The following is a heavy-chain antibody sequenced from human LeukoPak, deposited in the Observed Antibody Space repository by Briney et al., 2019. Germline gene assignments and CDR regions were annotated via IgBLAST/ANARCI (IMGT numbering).Heavy chain of an antibody. CDR1: RFTFSSYA. V-gene: IGHV3-23*01. Sequence: GGSLRLSCAASRFTFSSYAMSWVRQAPGKGLEWVSAISGSGGSTYYADSVKGRFTISRDNSKNTLYLQMNSLRAEDTAVYYCAKDTSTTVTTLVDYWGQGTLVTVSS. J-gene: IGHJ4*02. D-gene: IGHD4-17*01. CDR2: ISGSGGST. CDR3: AKDTSTTVTTLVDY.